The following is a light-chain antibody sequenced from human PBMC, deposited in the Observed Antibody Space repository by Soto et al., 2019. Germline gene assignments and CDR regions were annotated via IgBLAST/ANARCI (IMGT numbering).Light chain of an antibody. CDR1: SSNIGAGYD. J-gene: IGLJ1*01. CDR2: GNS. CDR3: QSYDSRLSYV. V-gene: IGLV1-40*01. Sequence: QSVLTQPPSVSGAPGQRVTIPCTGRSSNIGAGYDVHWYQQLPGTVPKLLISGNSNRPSGVPGLFSGSKSGTSASLAITGLQAEDEPDYYCQSYDSRLSYVFVTGTKLTVL.